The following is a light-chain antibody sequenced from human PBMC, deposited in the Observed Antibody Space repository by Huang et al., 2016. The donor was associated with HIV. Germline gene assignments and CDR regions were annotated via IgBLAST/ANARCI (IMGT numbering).Light chain of an antibody. CDR1: QSVSSD. Sequence: EVVLTQSPGTLSLSPGERATLSCRASQSVSSDLAWYQQKPGQAPRLLIYGASTRVTGIPARFSGSWSGTEFTLIISSLQSEDFVLYFCQQYNNWATFGQGTKVEI. V-gene: IGKV3-15*01. CDR3: QQYNNWAT. CDR2: GAS. J-gene: IGKJ1*01.